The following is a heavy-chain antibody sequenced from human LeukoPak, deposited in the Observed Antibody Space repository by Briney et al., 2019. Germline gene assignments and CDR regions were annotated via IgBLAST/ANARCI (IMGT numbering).Heavy chain of an antibody. V-gene: IGHV4-34*01. D-gene: IGHD3-3*01. CDR1: GGSFSGYY. J-gene: IGHJ5*02. CDR3: ARLFTHYDFWIGYYPWFDP. CDR2: INHSGST. Sequence: SETLSLTCAVYGGSFSGYYWSWIRQPPGKGLEWIGEINHSGSTNYNPTLKSRVTISVGTSKNQFSLKLSSVTAADTAVYYCARLFTHYDFWIGYYPWFDPWGQGTLVTVSS.